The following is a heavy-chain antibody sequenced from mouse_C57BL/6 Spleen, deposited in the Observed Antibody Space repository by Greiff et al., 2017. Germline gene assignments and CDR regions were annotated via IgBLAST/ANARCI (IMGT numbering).Heavy chain of an antibody. V-gene: IGHV5-17*01. D-gene: IGHD1-1*01. CDR2: ISSGSSTI. CDR1: GFTFSDYG. CDR3: ARPRDYGSSCGFDY. Sequence: EVQGVASGGGLVKPGGSLKLSCAASGFTFSDYGMHWVRQAPEKGLEWVAYISSGSSTIYYADTVKGRFTISRDNAKNPLCLQMTSLRSKDTAMYYCARPRDYGSSCGFDYWGRGTTLTVSS. J-gene: IGHJ2*01.